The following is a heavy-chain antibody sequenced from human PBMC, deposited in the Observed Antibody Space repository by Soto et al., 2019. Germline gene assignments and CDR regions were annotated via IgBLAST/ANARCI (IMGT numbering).Heavy chain of an antibody. J-gene: IGHJ6*02. CDR3: TRKTPTNGMAV. D-gene: IGHD2-15*01. CDR2: IRSAGDT. V-gene: IGHV3-13*01. CDR1: GFTLSGYD. Sequence: EVQLVESGGGLVQPGGSLRLSCAASGFTLSGYDINWVRQATVKGLEWVSGIRSAGDTYYEDSVKGRFTISRENAKNSLYLQMNSLRVGATAVYYCTRKTPTNGMAVWGQGTTVTVSS.